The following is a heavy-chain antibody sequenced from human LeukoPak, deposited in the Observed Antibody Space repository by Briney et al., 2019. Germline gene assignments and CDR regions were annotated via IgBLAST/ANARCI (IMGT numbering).Heavy chain of an antibody. CDR2: IIPIFGTA. V-gene: IGHV1-69*05. CDR1: EGTFSSYA. J-gene: IGHJ4*02. D-gene: IGHD6-13*01. CDR3: ARERSSSWSDYFDY. Sequence: SVKVSCKASEGTFSSYAISWVRQAPGQGLEWMGRIIPIFGTANYAQKFQGRVTITTDESTSTAYMELSSLRSEDTAVYYCARERSSSWSDYFDYWGQGTLVTVSS.